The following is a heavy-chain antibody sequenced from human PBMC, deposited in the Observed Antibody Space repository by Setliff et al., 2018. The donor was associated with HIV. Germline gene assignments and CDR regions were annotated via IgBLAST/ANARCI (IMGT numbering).Heavy chain of an antibody. CDR1: GVSISTYY. CDR2: IYSSGST. D-gene: IGHD3-22*01. V-gene: IGHV4-59*01. Sequence: PSETLSLTCTVSGVSISTYYWIWIRQSPGKGLEWIGYIYSSGSTNSNPSLSSRVSMSVDTSKSQFSLKLTSVTAADTAVYYCARFANYYHTSGYGWFDPWGQGTLVTVSS. CDR3: ARFANYYHTSGYGWFDP. J-gene: IGHJ5*02.